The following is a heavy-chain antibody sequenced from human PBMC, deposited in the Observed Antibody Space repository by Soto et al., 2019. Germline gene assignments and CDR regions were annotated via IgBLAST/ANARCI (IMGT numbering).Heavy chain of an antibody. CDR1: GGSISSYY. Sequence: SETLSLTCTVSGGSISSYYWSWIRQPPGKGLEWIGYIYYSGSTNYNPSLKSRVTISVDTSKNQFSLKLSSVTAADTAVYYCARGRLGGDYFDYWGQGTLVTVSS. D-gene: IGHD2-21*01. CDR2: IYYSGST. CDR3: ARGRLGGDYFDY. V-gene: IGHV4-59*01. J-gene: IGHJ4*02.